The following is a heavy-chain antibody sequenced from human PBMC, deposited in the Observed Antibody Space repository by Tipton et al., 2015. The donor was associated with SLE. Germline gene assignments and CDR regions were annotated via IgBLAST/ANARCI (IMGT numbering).Heavy chain of an antibody. J-gene: IGHJ3*02. Sequence: TLSLTCTVSGGSISSSSYYWGWIRQPPGKGLEWIGSIHYSGSTYYNPSLKSRVTISVDTSKNQFSLKLSSVTAADTAVYYCARQARRAFDIWGQGTMVTVSS. CDR3: ARQARRAFDI. CDR2: IHYSGST. V-gene: IGHV4-39*01. CDR1: GGSISSSSYY.